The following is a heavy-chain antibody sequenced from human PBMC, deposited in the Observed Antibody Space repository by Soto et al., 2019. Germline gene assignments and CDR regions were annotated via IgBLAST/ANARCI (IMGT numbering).Heavy chain of an antibody. CDR2: IYSGGST. CDR3: ARSPGYSSGWYEYYFDY. CDR1: GFTVSSNH. D-gene: IGHD6-19*01. Sequence: GGSLRLSCAASGFTVSSNHMSWVRQAPGKGLEWVSVIYSGGSTYYADSVKGRFTISRDNSKNTLYLQMNSLRAEDTAVYYCARSPGYSSGWYEYYFDYWGQGTLVTVSS. V-gene: IGHV3-66*01. J-gene: IGHJ4*02.